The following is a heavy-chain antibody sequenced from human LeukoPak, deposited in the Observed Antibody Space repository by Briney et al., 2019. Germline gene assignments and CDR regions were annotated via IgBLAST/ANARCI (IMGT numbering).Heavy chain of an antibody. CDR2: IHHDGSEK. J-gene: IGHJ4*02. CDR3: TRGSTGY. CDR1: GFTFSDYW. V-gene: IGHV3-7*05. D-gene: IGHD4-17*01. Sequence: PGGSLRLSCAASGFTFSDYWMSWVRQAPGEGLEWVANIHHDGSEKCYVDSVKGRFTISRDNAKNSLYLQMNSLRAEDTAVYYCTRGSTGYWGQGTLVTVSS.